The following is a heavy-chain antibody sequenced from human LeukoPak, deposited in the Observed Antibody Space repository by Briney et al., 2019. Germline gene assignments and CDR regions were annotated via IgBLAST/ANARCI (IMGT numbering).Heavy chain of an antibody. CDR3: GRDERWIQFNY. J-gene: IGHJ4*02. D-gene: IGHD5-18*01. Sequence: TGGSLRLSCAASGFTFSSYGMSWVRQAPGKGLEWVSAISGSGGSTYYADSVKGRFTISRDNSKNTLYLHMNGLRVEDTAIYYCGRDERWIQFNYWGQGTLVTVSS. V-gene: IGHV3-23*01. CDR2: ISGSGGST. CDR1: GFTFSSYG.